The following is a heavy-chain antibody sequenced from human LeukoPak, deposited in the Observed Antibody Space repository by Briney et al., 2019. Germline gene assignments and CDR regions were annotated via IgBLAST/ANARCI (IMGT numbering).Heavy chain of an antibody. CDR3: ATPSAHLAAAGTWGGDY. CDR1: GFTFSSYA. D-gene: IGHD6-13*01. V-gene: IGHV3-30-3*01. Sequence: AGRSLRLSCAASGFTFSSYAMHWVRQAPGKGLEWVAVISYDGSNKYYADSVKGRFTISRDNSKNTLYLQMNSLRAEDTAVYYCATPSAHLAAAGTWGGDYWGQGTLVTVSS. J-gene: IGHJ4*02. CDR2: ISYDGSNK.